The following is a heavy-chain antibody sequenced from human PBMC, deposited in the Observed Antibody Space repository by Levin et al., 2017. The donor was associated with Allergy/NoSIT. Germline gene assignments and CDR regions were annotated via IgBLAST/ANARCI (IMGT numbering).Heavy chain of an antibody. CDR2: IKQDGSER. CDR3: ARGRSSLV. V-gene: IGHV3-7*01. Sequence: PGGSLRLSCAASGFTFSNSWLTWVRQAPGKGLEWVANIKQDGSERYYVDSVKGRFTISRDNAKNSLYLQMSSLRAEDTAVYYCARGRSSLVWGQGTLVTVSS. D-gene: IGHD6-6*01. CDR1: GFTFSNSW. J-gene: IGHJ4*02.